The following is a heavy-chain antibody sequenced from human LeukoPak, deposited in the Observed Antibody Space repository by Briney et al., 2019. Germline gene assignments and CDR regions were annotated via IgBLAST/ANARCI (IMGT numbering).Heavy chain of an antibody. CDR3: ARTLGATIRWFDP. Sequence: ASVKVSCKASGYTFTDYGISWVRQAPGQGLEWMGWISNYNGNTHYAQKLQGRVTMTTDTSTNTAYMELRSLRSDDTAVYHCARTLGATIRWFDPWGQGTLVTVSS. J-gene: IGHJ5*02. V-gene: IGHV1-18*01. CDR1: GYTFTDYG. D-gene: IGHD1-26*01. CDR2: ISNYNGNT.